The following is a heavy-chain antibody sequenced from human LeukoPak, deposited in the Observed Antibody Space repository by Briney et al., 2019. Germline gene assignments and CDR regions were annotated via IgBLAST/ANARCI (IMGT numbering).Heavy chain of an antibody. J-gene: IGHJ4*02. CDR1: GGSNSIYY. CDR2: IYNSGNT. Sequence: SETLSLTCTVSGGSNSIYYWSWIRQPPGKGLEWIGYIYNSGNTNYNPSFKSRVTISEDTPKNQFSLKLSSVTAADTAVYYCVRDRELNYWGQGTLVTVSS. D-gene: IGHD3-10*01. CDR3: VRDRELNY. V-gene: IGHV4-59*01.